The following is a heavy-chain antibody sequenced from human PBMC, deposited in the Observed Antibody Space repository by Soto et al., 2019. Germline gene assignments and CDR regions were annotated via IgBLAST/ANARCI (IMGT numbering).Heavy chain of an antibody. J-gene: IGHJ5*02. D-gene: IGHD2-15*01. V-gene: IGHV4-59*01. CDR2: MFFSGNS. Sequence: PSETLSLTCTVSGGSISSYYWSWIRQPPGKGLEWIGYMFFSGNSNYNPSLKSRVTISLDTSKNHFSLNLSSVTAADTAVYYCARGPRGYCSDGVCTGWLDPWGQGTLVT. CDR3: ARGPRGYCSDGVCTGWLDP. CDR1: GGSISSYY.